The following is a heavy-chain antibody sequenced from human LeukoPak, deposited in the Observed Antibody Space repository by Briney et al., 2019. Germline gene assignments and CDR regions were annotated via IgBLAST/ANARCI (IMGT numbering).Heavy chain of an antibody. CDR3: ATNTNNIVVVPVLDY. CDR2: IYYSGSI. CDR1: GGSISSSSYY. Sequence: SETLSLTCTVSGGSISSSSYYWGWIRQPPGKGLEWIGSIYYSGSIYYNPSLKSRVTMSVDTSKNQFSLKTDADTAVYYCATNTNNIVVVPVLDYWGQGTLVTVSS. D-gene: IGHD2-2*01. J-gene: IGHJ4*02. V-gene: IGHV4-39*01.